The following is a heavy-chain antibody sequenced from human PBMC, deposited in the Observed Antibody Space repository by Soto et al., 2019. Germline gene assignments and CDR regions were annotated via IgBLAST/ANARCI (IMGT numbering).Heavy chain of an antibody. V-gene: IGHV1-69*13. CDR3: ARDYNQFCSGGSCLNWFDP. J-gene: IGHJ5*02. CDR2: IIPIFGTA. Sequence: SAVKVSRKASGGTFSSYAISWVRQAPGQGREWMGGIIPIFGTANYAQKFQGRVTITADESTSTAYMELRSLRPEDTAVYYCARDYNQFCSGGSCLNWFDPWGQGTLVTVSS. D-gene: IGHD2-15*01. CDR1: GGTFSSYA.